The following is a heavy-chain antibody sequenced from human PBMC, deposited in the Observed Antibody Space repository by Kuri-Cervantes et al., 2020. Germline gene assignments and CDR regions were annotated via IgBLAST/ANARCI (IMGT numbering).Heavy chain of an antibody. D-gene: IGHD2-15*01. CDR2: ISGSGGST. CDR1: GFTFSSYA. CDR3: ARRYCSGGSCYLFDY. V-gene: IGHV3-23*01. J-gene: IGHJ4*02. Sequence: GGSLRLSCAASGFTFSSYAMSWVRQAPGKGLEWVSAISGSGGSTYYADSVKGRFTISRDNSKNTLYLRMNSLRAEDTALYHCARRYCSGGSCYLFDYWGQGTLVTVSS.